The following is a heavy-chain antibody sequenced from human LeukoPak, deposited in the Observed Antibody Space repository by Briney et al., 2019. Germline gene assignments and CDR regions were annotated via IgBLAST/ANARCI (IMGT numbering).Heavy chain of an antibody. J-gene: IGHJ6*02. CDR1: GFTLGSYA. V-gene: IGHV3-23*01. CDR2: IGANVGST. Sequence: GGSLRLSCGASGFTLGSYAMTWVRQAPGKGLEWVSAIGANVGSTSYADSVRGRFTISRDNSRNTLYLQMSSLRTDDTATYYCTKSTDYWYYGMDVWGQGTTVTVSS. CDR3: TKSTDYWYYGMDV. D-gene: IGHD2-8*02.